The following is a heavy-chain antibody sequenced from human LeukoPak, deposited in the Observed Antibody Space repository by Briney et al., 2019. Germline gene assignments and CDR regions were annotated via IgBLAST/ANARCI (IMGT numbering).Heavy chain of an antibody. CDR2: ISSSSSYI. CDR1: GFTFSSYS. D-gene: IGHD6-19*01. CDR3: ASEYSSGWYAGREYYFDY. J-gene: IGHJ4*02. V-gene: IGHV3-21*01. Sequence: GRSLRLSCAASGFTFSSYSMNWVRQAPGKGLEWVSSISSSSSYIYYADSVKGRFTISRDNAKNSLYLQMNSLRAEDTAVYYCASEYSSGWYAGREYYFDYWGQGTLVTVSS.